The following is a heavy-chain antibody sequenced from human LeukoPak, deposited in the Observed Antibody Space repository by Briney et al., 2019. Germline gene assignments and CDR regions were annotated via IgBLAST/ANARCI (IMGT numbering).Heavy chain of an antibody. CDR2: IILILGIA. Sequence: SVTVSCQASRGTFRCYACSWVGPAPGQGLEWMGRIILILGIATDAQEFQGRVKITADKSTSTAYMELSSLRSEETAVYYCARAVLRFLEWLSTPYYYGMDVWGQGTTVTVSS. CDR3: ARAVLRFLEWLSTPYYYGMDV. CDR1: RGTFRCYA. V-gene: IGHV1-69*10. D-gene: IGHD3-3*01. J-gene: IGHJ6*02.